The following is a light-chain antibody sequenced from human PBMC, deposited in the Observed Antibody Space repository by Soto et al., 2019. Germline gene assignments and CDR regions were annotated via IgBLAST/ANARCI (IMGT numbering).Light chain of an antibody. CDR1: QSVSSNY. V-gene: IGKV3-20*01. CDR2: GAS. CDR3: QQYGSSLFT. Sequence: EIVLTQSPATLSLSPGERATLSCRASQSVSSNYLAWYQQKPGQAPRLLIYGASSRATGIPDRFSGSGSGTDFTLTISRLEPEDFAVYYCQQYGSSLFTFGGGTKVEIK. J-gene: IGKJ4*01.